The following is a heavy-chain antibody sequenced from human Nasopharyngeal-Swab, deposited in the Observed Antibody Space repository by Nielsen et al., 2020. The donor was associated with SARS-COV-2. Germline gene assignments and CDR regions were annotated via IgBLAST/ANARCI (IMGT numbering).Heavy chain of an antibody. CDR3: ARDLGGGYCTTTNCPGS. D-gene: IGHD2-2*01. CDR1: GGTFSSYA. J-gene: IGHJ1*01. CDR2: IIPIFGTA. Sequence: SFKVSCKASGGTFSSYAISWVRQAPGQGLEWMGGIIPIFGTANYAQKFQGRVTITADESTSTAYMELSSLRAEDTAVYYCARDLGGGYCTTTNCPGSWGQGTLVTVSS. V-gene: IGHV1-69*13.